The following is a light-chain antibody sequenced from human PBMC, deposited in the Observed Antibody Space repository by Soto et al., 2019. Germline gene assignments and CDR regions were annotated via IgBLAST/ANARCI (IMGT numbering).Light chain of an antibody. V-gene: IGKV1-39*01. CDR2: AAS. CDR1: QSISGK. J-gene: IGKJ1*01. CDR3: QQSYSRVT. Sequence: DIQVTQSPPSLSASVGDTVAITCRTSQSISGKLSWYQQIPGKAPKLLIYAASRLQSGVPSRFSASGSGTEFTLTISSLHPDDFASYYCQQSYSRVTFGQGTKVDIK.